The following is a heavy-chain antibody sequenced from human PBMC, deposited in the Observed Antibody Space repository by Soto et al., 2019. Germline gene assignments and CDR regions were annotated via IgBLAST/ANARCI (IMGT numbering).Heavy chain of an antibody. Sequence: GGSLRLSCAASGFTLSSYWMSWVRQAPGKGLEWVANIKQDGSEKYYVDSVKGRFTISRDNAKNSLYLQMNSLRAEDTAVYYCASKRGYSGYVPPEPKPANDYWGQGTLVTVSS. CDR2: IKQDGSEK. CDR3: ASKRGYSGYVPPEPKPANDY. D-gene: IGHD5-12*01. J-gene: IGHJ4*02. CDR1: GFTLSSYW. V-gene: IGHV3-7*01.